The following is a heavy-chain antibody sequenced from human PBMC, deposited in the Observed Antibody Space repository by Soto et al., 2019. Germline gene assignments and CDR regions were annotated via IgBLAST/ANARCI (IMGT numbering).Heavy chain of an antibody. CDR1: GGSFSGYY. D-gene: IGHD6-13*01. CDR2: INHSGST. Sequence: SETLSLTCAAYGGSFSGYYWSWIRQPPGKGLEWIGEINHSGSTNYNPSLKSRVTISVDTSKNQFSLKLSSVTAADTAVYYCARGRRVYSSSWYNWFDPWGQGTLVTVSS. V-gene: IGHV4-34*01. CDR3: ARGRRVYSSSWYNWFDP. J-gene: IGHJ5*02.